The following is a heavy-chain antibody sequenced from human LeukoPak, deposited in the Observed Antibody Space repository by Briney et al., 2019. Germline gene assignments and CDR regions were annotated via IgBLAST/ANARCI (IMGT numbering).Heavy chain of an antibody. CDR3: ARRSTIFGGYYYMDV. V-gene: IGHV3-48*01. CDR2: ISSSSGTR. CDR1: GFTFSSFS. Sequence: GGSLRLSCAASGFTFSSFSMNWVRQAPGKGLQWVSYISSSSGTRYYADSVQGRLTISRDNAKLYLQMNSLRAEDTAVYYCARRSTIFGGYYYMDVWGKGTKVTVSS. J-gene: IGHJ6*03. D-gene: IGHD3-3*01.